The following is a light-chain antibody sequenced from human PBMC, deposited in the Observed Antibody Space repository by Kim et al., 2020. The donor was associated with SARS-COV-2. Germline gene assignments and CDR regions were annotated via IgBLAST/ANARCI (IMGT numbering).Light chain of an antibody. CDR2: DND. CDR3: GAWDNSLSAGI. Sequence: GQKVTISFSGSSSNIGKNYVSWYQQFPGTAPKLLIYDNDKRAAGIPDRFFGSKSGTSATLGITGLQTGDEADYYCGAWDNSLSAGIFGGGTKLTVL. CDR1: SSNIGKNY. J-gene: IGLJ2*01. V-gene: IGLV1-51*01.